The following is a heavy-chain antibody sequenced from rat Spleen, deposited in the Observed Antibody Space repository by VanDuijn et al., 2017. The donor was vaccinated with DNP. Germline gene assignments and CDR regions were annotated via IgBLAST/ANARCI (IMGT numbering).Heavy chain of an antibody. CDR1: GFTFSNYD. CDR2: ISIAGGNT. Sequence: EVQLVESGGGLVQPGRSLKLSCAASGFTFSNYDMAWVRQAPTKGLEWVASISIAGGNTYYRDSVKGRFTISRDNAKNIQYLQMDSLRSEDTATYYCARHPQSTGIPDYWGQGVMVKVSS. CDR3: ARHPQSTGIPDY. D-gene: IGHD1-4*01. J-gene: IGHJ2*01. V-gene: IGHV5S13*01.